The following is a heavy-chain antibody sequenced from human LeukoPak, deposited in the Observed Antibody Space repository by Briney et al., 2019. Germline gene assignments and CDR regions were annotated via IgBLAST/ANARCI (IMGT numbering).Heavy chain of an antibody. V-gene: IGHV1-69*06. Sequence: ASVKVSCKASGGTFSSYAISWVRQAPGQGLEWMGGIIPIFGTANYAQKFQGRVTITADKSTSTAYMELSSLRAEDTAVYYCARDFRVETYYGPQSFGYWGQGTLVTVSS. CDR3: ARDFRVETYYGPQSFGY. D-gene: IGHD1-26*01. J-gene: IGHJ4*02. CDR2: IIPIFGTA. CDR1: GGTFSSYA.